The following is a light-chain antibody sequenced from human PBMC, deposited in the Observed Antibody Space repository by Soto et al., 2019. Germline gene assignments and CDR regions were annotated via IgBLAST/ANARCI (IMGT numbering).Light chain of an antibody. CDR3: TSTSPLSLYV. V-gene: IGLV2-14*01. Sequence: LTQPASVSGSPGQSITISCSGSSSDIVGYNYVSCSQPYTRRVPNLLIYKVSNRTSGVSNRFSGSKYGNTASLTISGLQADDVADYACTSTSPLSLYVFGP. J-gene: IGLJ1*01. CDR1: SSDIVGYNY. CDR2: KVS.